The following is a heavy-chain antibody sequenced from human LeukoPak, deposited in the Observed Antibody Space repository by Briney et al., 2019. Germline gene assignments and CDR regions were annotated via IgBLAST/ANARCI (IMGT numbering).Heavy chain of an antibody. Sequence: GGSLRLSCAASGFTFSTYNMNWVRQTPGKGLEWVSSIRGRFTISRDNSKNTLYMQMNSLRAEDTAVYYCAKDRGSSARAIFDQWGQGTLVTVSS. CDR1: GFTFSTYN. D-gene: IGHD6-6*01. CDR2: IR. V-gene: IGHV3-21*04. J-gene: IGHJ4*02. CDR3: AKDRGSSARAIFDQ.